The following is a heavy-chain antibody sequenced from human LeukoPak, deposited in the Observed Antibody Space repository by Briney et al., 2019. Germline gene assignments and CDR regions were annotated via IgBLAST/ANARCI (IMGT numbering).Heavy chain of an antibody. CDR2: INHSGST. V-gene: IGHV4-34*01. Sequence: PSETLSLTCAVYDGSFSGYYWSWIRQPPGKGLEWIREINHSGSTNYNPSLKSRVTISVDTSKNQFSLKLSSVTAADTAVYYCARGVLVQYSSSWYTLKRGPRGDCWGQGTLVTVSS. D-gene: IGHD6-13*01. CDR3: ARGVLVQYSSSWYTLKRGPRGDC. CDR1: DGSFSGYY. J-gene: IGHJ4*02.